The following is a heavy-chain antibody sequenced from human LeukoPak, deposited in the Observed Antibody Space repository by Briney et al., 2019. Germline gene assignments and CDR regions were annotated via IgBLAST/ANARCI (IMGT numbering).Heavy chain of an antibody. CDR1: GGSISSGGYY. V-gene: IGHV4-31*03. Sequence: PSETLSLTCTVSGGSISSGGYYWSWIRQHPGKGLEWIGYIYYSGSTYYNPSLKSRVTISVDTSKNQFSLKLSSVTAADTAVYYCARRYGSGLSVFDPWGQGTLVTVSS. J-gene: IGHJ5*02. CDR3: ARRYGSGLSVFDP. CDR2: IYYSGST. D-gene: IGHD3-10*01.